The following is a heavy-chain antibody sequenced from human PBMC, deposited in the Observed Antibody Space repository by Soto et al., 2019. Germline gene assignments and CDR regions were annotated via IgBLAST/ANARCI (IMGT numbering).Heavy chain of an antibody. D-gene: IGHD2-21*02. J-gene: IGHJ4*02. V-gene: IGHV1-3*01. CDR2: INAGNGNT. Sequence: VASVKVSCKASGYTFTSYAMHWVRQAPGQRLEWMGWINAGNGNTKYSQKFQGRVTITRDTSASTAYMELSSPRSEDTAVYYCARSIVVVPALDYWGPGTLVTVSS. CDR3: ARSIVVVPALDY. CDR1: GYTFTSYA.